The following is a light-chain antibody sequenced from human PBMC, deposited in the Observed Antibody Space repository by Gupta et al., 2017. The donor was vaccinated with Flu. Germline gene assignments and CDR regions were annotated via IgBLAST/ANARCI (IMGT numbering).Light chain of an antibody. CDR3: RQRNQFPLT. CDR1: ESRLDRDDGNTY. V-gene: IGKV2-40*01. J-gene: IGKJ4*01. CDR2: TRS. Sequence: VLTQTPISLPVTPGEAAPMPCRASESRLDRDDGNTYLGWYLQKPGQSPQLLIHTRSHRASGVSDGFSGSGSGTDFTLKISRVEAEDVGVYYYRQRNQFPLTFGEGTKVES.